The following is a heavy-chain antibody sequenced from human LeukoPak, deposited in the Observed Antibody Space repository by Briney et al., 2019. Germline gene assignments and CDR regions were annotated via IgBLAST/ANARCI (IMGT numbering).Heavy chain of an antibody. CDR3: ARGSPIVLMVYAIEALDY. J-gene: IGHJ4*02. CDR1: GGSFSGYY. D-gene: IGHD2-8*01. Sequence: PSETLSLTCAVYGGSFSGYYWSWIRQPPGKGLEWIGETNHSGSTNYNPSLKSRVTISVDTSKNQFSLKLSSVTAADTAVYYCARGSPIVLMVYAIEALDYWGQGTLVTVSS. V-gene: IGHV4-34*01. CDR2: TNHSGST.